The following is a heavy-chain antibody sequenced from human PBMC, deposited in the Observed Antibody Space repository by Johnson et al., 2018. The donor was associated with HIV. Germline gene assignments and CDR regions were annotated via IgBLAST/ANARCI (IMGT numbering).Heavy chain of an antibody. D-gene: IGHD1-26*01. CDR2: IYSDGST. Sequence: VQLVESGGDLVQAGGSLRLSCAASHFSLSSYGMHWVRQAPGKGLEWVSVIYSDGSTYYADSVKGRFTISRNNSKNTMYLQMNSLRAEDTAVYYCASAWGELDDAFDIWGQGTMVTVSS. CDR3: ASAWGELDDAFDI. CDR1: HFSLSSYG. V-gene: IGHV3-66*02. J-gene: IGHJ3*02.